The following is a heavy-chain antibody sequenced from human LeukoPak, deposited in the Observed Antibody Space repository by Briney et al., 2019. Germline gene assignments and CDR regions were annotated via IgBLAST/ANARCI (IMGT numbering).Heavy chain of an antibody. V-gene: IGHV3-11*06. CDR1: GFTFSYYY. CDR2: ISSSSSYT. D-gene: IGHD5/OR15-5a*01. Sequence: GGSLSLSCAASGFTFSYYYMSWIRPAPGKGLGWVSYISSSSSYTNYADSVKGRFTISRDNAKNSLYLQMNSLRAEDTAVYYCARDDRSRIPSVWGQGTLVTVSS. J-gene: IGHJ4*02. CDR3: ARDDRSRIPSV.